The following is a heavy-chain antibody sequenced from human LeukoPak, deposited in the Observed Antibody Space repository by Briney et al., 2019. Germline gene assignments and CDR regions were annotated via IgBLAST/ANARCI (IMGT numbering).Heavy chain of an antibody. Sequence: GGSLRLSCAASGFTFSSYWMSWVRQAPGKGLEWVANIKQDGSEKYYVDSVEGRFTISRDNAKNSLYLQMNSLRAEDTAVYYCARDGPGFCSGGRCYYYYMDVWGKGTPVTVSS. CDR1: GFTFSSYW. V-gene: IGHV3-7*01. J-gene: IGHJ6*03. CDR2: IKQDGSEK. CDR3: ARDGPGFCSGGRCYYYYMDV. D-gene: IGHD2-15*01.